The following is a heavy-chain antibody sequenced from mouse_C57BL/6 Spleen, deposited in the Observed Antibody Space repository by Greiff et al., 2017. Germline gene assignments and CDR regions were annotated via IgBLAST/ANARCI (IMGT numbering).Heavy chain of an antibody. CDR3: ARADYDVSFAY. D-gene: IGHD2-4*01. CDR2: ISYSGST. V-gene: IGHV3-1*01. Sequence: EVKLMESGPGMVKPSQSLSLTCTVTGYSITSGYDWHWIRHFPGNKLEWMGYISYSGSTNYNPSLKSRISITHDTSKNHFFLKLNSVTTEDTATYYCARADYDVSFAYWGQGTLVTVSA. CDR1: GYSITSGYD. J-gene: IGHJ3*01.